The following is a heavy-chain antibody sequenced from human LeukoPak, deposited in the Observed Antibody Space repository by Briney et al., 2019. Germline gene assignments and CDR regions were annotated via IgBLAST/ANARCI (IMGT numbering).Heavy chain of an antibody. J-gene: IGHJ4*02. Sequence: ASVKVSCKASGYTFTSYYMHWVRQAPGQGLEWMGWINPNSGGTNYAQKFQGRVTMTRDTSISTAYMELSRLRSDDTAVYYCARDLVSFALLYYFDYWGQGTLVTVSS. CDR2: INPNSGGT. D-gene: IGHD2-15*01. CDR1: GYTFTSYY. V-gene: IGHV1-2*02. CDR3: ARDLVSFALLYYFDY.